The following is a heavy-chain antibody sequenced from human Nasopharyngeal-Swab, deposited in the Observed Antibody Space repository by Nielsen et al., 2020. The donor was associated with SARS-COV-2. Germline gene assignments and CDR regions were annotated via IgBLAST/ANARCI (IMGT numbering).Heavy chain of an antibody. V-gene: IGHV4-34*01. CDR1: GGSFSGFY. J-gene: IGHJ6*02. CDR2: INHSGST. D-gene: IGHD2-2*01. Sequence: SETLSLTCAVYGGSFSGFYWNWIRQPPGRGLEWIGEINHSGSTNYNPSLKSRVTISVDTSKNQFSLKLSSVTAADTAVYYCARGGVVVGYYGMDVWGQGTTVTVSS. CDR3: ARGGVVVGYYGMDV.